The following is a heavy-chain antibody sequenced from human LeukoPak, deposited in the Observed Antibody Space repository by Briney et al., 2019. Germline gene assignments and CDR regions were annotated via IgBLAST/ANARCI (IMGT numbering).Heavy chain of an antibody. J-gene: IGHJ4*02. D-gene: IGHD5-12*01. CDR1: GFTFSDYY. CDR3: ARRAVGYEAPFDY. Sequence: GSLRLSCAASGFTFSDYYMTWIRQPPGKGLEWIGSIYYSGSTYYNPPLKSRVTISVDTSKNQFSLKLSSVTAADTAVYYCARRAVGYEAPFDYWGQGTLVTVSS. V-gene: IGHV4-38-2*01. CDR2: IYYSGST.